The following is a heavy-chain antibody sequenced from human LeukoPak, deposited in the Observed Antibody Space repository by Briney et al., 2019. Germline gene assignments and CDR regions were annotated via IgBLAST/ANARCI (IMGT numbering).Heavy chain of an antibody. D-gene: IGHD3-3*01. CDR2: INPNSGGT. J-gene: IGHJ3*02. CDR1: GYTFTGYY. V-gene: IGHV1-2*02. CDR3: ARGSTIFGVVIIPVPAFDI. Sequence: ASVKVSCKASGYTFTGYYMHWVRQAPGQGLEWMGWINPNSGGTNYAQKCQGRVTMTRDTSISTAYMELSRLRSDDTAVYYCARGSTIFGVVIIPVPAFDIWGQGTMVTVSS.